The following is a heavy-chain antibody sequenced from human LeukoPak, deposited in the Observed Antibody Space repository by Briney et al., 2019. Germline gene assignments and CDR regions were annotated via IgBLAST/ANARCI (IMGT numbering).Heavy chain of an antibody. CDR3: AREPRGYSLGAFDI. CDR2: IKQDGSEK. CDR1: GFTFSSYW. V-gene: IGHV3-7*01. J-gene: IGHJ3*02. Sequence: GGSLRLSCAASGFTFSSYWMSWVRQAPGKGLEWVANIKQDGSEKYYVDSVKGRFTISRDNAKNSLYLQMSSLRAEDTAVYYCAREPRGYSLGAFDIWGQGTMVTVSS. D-gene: IGHD5-18*01.